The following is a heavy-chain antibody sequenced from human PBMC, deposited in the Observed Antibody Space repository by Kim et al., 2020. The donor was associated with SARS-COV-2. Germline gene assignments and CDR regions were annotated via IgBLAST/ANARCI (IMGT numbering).Heavy chain of an antibody. CDR3: ARDGYCSSTSCYDLYYGMDV. CDR2: ISSSGSTI. Sequence: GGSLRLSCAASGFTFSDYYMSWIRQAPGKGLEWVSYISSSGSTIYYADSVKGRVTISRDNAKNSLYLQMNSLRAEDTAVYYCARDGYCSSTSCYDLYYGMDVWGQGTTVTVSS. D-gene: IGHD2-2*03. V-gene: IGHV3-11*04. J-gene: IGHJ6*02. CDR1: GFTFSDYY.